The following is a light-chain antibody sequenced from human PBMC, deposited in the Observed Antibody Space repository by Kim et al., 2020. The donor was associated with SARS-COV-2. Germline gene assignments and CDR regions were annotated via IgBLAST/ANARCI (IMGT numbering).Light chain of an antibody. CDR3: QQRSTWT. V-gene: IGKV3-11*01. Sequence: LSLSQGERATLACRASQSVSSYLAWYQQKPGQAPRLLIYDAANRAAGIPARFSGSGSGTDFTLTISSLEPEDFAVYYCQQRSTWTFGQGTKVDIK. CDR2: DAA. J-gene: IGKJ1*01. CDR1: QSVSSY.